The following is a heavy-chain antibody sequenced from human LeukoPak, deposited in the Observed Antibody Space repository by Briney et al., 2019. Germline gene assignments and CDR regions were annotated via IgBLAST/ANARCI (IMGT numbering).Heavy chain of an antibody. D-gene: IGHD5-18*01. Sequence: GGSLRLSCAASGFSFSGSAMHWVRQASGKGLEWVGRIRSKANSYATAYAASVKGRFTISRDDSKNTAYLQMNSLKTEDTALYYCTRSGYNYGLGDYWGQGTLVTVSS. V-gene: IGHV3-73*01. CDR1: GFSFSGSA. CDR2: IRSKANSYAT. CDR3: TRSGYNYGLGDY. J-gene: IGHJ4*02.